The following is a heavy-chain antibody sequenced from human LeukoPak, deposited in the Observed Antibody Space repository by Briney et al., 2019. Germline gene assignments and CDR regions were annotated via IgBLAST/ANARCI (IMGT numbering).Heavy chain of an antibody. D-gene: IGHD4-23*01. V-gene: IGHV3-20*01. CDR2: INWNGGST. CDR1: GFTFDDYG. Sequence: AGGSLRLSCAASGFTFDDYGMNWVRQAPGKGLEWVAGINWNGGSTGYADSVKGRFTISRDNAKNSLYLQMNSLRGEDTALYHCARDLGYGGNSGYDYWGQGTLVTVSS. CDR3: ARDLGYGGNSGYDY. J-gene: IGHJ4*02.